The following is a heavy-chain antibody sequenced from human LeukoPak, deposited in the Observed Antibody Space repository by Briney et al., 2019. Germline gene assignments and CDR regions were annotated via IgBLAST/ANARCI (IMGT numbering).Heavy chain of an antibody. J-gene: IGHJ4*02. Sequence: PSETLSLTCTVSGGSISSSSYYWGWVRQPPGQGLEWIGEISLTGLTHYNPSLESRVTVSLDKSKNQLSLNLTSVTAADTAVYYCSRENGAFSPFGYWGQGTLVTVLS. CDR1: GGSISSSSYY. V-gene: IGHV4-39*07. D-gene: IGHD2-8*01. CDR3: SRENGAFSPFGY. CDR2: ISLTGLT.